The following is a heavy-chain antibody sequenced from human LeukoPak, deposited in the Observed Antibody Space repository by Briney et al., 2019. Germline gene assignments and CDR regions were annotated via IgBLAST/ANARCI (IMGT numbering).Heavy chain of an antibody. V-gene: IGHV1-18*01. Sequence: GASVKVSCKASGYTFTNYGISWVRQAPGQRLEWMGWISAYNGDTNYAQKLQGRVTMTTDTSTSTAYMELRTLRSDDTAVYYCAVRNRSSWSPFDFWGQGTLVTVSS. CDR2: ISAYNGDT. CDR3: AVRNRSSWSPFDF. J-gene: IGHJ4*02. CDR1: GYTFTNYG. D-gene: IGHD6-13*01.